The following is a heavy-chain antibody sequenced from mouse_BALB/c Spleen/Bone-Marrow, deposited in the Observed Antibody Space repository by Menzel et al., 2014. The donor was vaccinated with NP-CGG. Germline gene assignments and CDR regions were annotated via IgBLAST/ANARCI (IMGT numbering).Heavy chain of an antibody. CDR3: ARASTYYGNYFDY. J-gene: IGHJ2*01. V-gene: IGHV2-9*02. CDR2: IWAGGST. CDR1: GFSLTSYG. Sequence: QVQLQQSGPGLVAPSQSLSIICIVSGFSLTSYGVHWVRQPPGKGLEWLGVIWAGGSTNYNSALMSRLSISKDNSKSQVFLKMNSLQTGDTAMYYCARASTYYGNYFDYWGQGTTLTVSS. D-gene: IGHD2-10*01.